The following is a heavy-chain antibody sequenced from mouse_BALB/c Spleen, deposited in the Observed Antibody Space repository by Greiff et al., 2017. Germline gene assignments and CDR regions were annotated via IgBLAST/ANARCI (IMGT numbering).Heavy chain of an antibody. CDR2: IDPSDSET. Sequence: QVQLQQSGPQLVRPGASVKISCKASGYSFTSYWMHWVKQRPGQGLEWIGMIDPSDSETRLNQKFKDKATLTVDKSSNTAYMQLSSPTSEDSAVYYCARRESYDGNAMDYWGQGTSVTVSS. V-gene: IGHV1S127*01. D-gene: IGHD2-12*01. CDR3: ARRESYDGNAMDY. CDR1: GYSFTSYW. J-gene: IGHJ4*01.